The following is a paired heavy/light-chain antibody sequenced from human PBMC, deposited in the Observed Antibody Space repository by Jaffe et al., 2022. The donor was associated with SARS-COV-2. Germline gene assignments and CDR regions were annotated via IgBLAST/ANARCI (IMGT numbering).Heavy chain of an antibody. D-gene: IGHD4-17*01. CDR3: ATMGPYGHDS. Sequence: EVQLLESGGGLGQPAGSLRLSCAASGFTFPSHAMGWVRQAPGKGLEWVTAISGTGDRTYSADSVKGRFTISRDNSRDTLYLQMNSLRAEDTAIYYCATMGPYGHDSWGQGTLVTVSS. CDR1: GFTFPSHA. V-gene: IGHV3-23*01. CDR2: ISGTGDRT. J-gene: IGHJ4*02.
Light chain of an antibody. J-gene: IGKJ1*01. Sequence: DIVLTQSPGTLSLSPGERATLSCRASQSASSPYIVWYQQKPGQSPRLLIYGASIRATGIPDRFSGSGSGTDFTLTISRLEPEDFAVYYCQHYGSSFWTFGQGTKVEAK. CDR2: GAS. CDR1: QSASSPY. V-gene: IGKV3-20*01. CDR3: QHYGSSFWT.